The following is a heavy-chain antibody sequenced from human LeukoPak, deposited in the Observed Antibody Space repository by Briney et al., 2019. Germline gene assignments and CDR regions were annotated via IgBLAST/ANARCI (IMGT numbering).Heavy chain of an antibody. V-gene: IGHV3-7*04. CDR3: ARGPKTSFDY. J-gene: IGHJ4*02. Sequence: GGSLRLSCSASGFTFSSYWMSWVRQAPGKGLEWVANINKDGSDKYYVDSVKGRFTISRDNAKNSLYLQMNSLRAEDTAIYYCARGPKTSFDYWGQGTLVTVSS. CDR1: GFTFSSYW. CDR2: INKDGSDK.